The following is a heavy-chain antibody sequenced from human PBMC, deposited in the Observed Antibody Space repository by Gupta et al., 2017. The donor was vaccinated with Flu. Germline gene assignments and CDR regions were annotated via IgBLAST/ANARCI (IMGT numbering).Heavy chain of an antibody. Sequence: SGFPFRSCSMNWVRQAPGKGLEWVSYISYSGSSMFYADSVTGRFTISRDNVKNSLFLQINSLRAEDTAVYDYLRAAAAFDIWGQGTVVTVSS. J-gene: IGHJ3*02. V-gene: IGHV3-48*01. CDR2: ISYSGSSM. CDR3: LRAAAAFDI. CDR1: GFPFRSCS.